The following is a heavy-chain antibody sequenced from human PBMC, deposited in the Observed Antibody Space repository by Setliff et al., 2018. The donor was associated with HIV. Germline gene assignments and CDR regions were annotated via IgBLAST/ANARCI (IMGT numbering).Heavy chain of an antibody. J-gene: IGHJ4*02. CDR3: ARDPSTGYSSGWYKD. CDR1: GGTFSSYA. Sequence: ASVKVSCKASGGTFSSYAISWVRQAPGQGLEWMGGIIPIFGTANYAQKVQGRVTITADESTSTAYMELSSLRSEDTAVYYCARDPSTGYSSGWYKDWGQGTLVTVSS. D-gene: IGHD6-19*01. V-gene: IGHV1-69*13. CDR2: IIPIFGTA.